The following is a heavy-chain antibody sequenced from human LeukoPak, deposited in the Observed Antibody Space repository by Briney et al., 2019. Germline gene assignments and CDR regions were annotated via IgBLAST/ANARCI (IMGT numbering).Heavy chain of an antibody. CDR1: GYTFTSYA. D-gene: IGHD3-9*01. CDR2: INAGNGNT. J-gene: IGHJ4*02. Sequence: GASVKVSCKASGYTFTSYAMHWVRQAPGQRLEWMGWINAGNGNTKYSQKFQGRVTITRDTSASTAYMELSSLRSEDTAVYYCARLIYDISTGYYNSGDYWGQGTLVTVSS. CDR3: ARLIYDISTGYYNSGDY. V-gene: IGHV1-3*01.